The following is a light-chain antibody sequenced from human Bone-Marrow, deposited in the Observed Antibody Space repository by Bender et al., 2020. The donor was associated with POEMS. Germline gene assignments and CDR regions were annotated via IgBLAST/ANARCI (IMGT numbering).Light chain of an antibody. CDR2: EVN. CDR1: SSDIGAYDS. J-gene: IGLJ1*01. CDR3: SSYAGSNYV. Sequence: QSVLTQPPSASGSPGQSVTISCTGLSSDIGAYDSVSWYHQLPGKAPRLMIYEVNKRPSGVPDRFSASRSGSTASLTVSGLQAEDEADYYCSSYAGSNYVFGTGTKVTVL. V-gene: IGLV2-8*01.